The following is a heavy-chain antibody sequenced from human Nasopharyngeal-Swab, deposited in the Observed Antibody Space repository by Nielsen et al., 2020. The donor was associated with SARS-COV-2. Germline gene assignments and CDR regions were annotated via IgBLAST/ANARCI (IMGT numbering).Heavy chain of an antibody. V-gene: IGHV3-23*01. CDR2: ISVGGDTT. Sequence: GESLKISCAASGFTFSNFAMTWVRQAPGKGLEWVSTISVGGDTTYYADSVKGRFTNSRDNSKNTVYLQMNSLRAEDSALYFCANPWGSGWFYSDFWGQGTLVTVSS. D-gene: IGHD6-19*01. CDR1: GFTFSNFA. CDR3: ANPWGSGWFYSDF. J-gene: IGHJ4*02.